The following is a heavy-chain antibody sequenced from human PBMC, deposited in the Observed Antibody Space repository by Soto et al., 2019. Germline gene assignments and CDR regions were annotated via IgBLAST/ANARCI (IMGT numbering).Heavy chain of an antibody. CDR1: GFTFNTYA. D-gene: IGHD3-3*01. Sequence: HPGGSLRLSCAASGFTFNTYAMSWVRQAPGKGLEWVSGISGSRGSTFYADSVKGRFTISRDNSKNTVYLQMKSLRADDTAVYYCAKDLADLPTWGQGTLVTVSS. J-gene: IGHJ4*02. CDR2: ISGSRGST. CDR3: AKDLADLPT. V-gene: IGHV3-23*01.